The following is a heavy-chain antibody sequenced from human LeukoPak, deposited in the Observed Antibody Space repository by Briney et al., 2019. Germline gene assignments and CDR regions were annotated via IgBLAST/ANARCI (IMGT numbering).Heavy chain of an antibody. CDR3: ARGGAGRRTADTVLRENWFDP. D-gene: IGHD6-13*01. Sequence: PSETLSLTCTVSGGSISSSSYYWGWIRQPAGKGLEWIGRIYTSGSTNYNLSLQSRVTMSLDTSKNQFSLKVSSVTAADTGVYYCARGGAGRRTADTVLRENWFDPWGQGTLVTVSS. V-gene: IGHV4-61*02. CDR1: GGSISSSSYY. CDR2: IYTSGST. J-gene: IGHJ5*02.